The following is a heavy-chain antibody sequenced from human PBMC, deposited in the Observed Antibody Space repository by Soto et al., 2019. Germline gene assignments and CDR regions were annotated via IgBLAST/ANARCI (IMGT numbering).Heavy chain of an antibody. J-gene: IGHJ6*02. CDR3: TRGRTRTAKATSYRYYYYGMDV. D-gene: IGHD5-12*01. CDR1: GGSFSDSY. V-gene: IGHV4-34*01. CDR2: INHSGST. Sequence: PSETLSLTCDVYGGSFSDSYWSWIRQSPGKGLEWIGEINHSGSTNYNPSLKSRVSISVDMSSSHFSLNLRSVTAADTAVYYCTRGRTRTAKATSYRYYYYGMDVWGQGTTVTVSS.